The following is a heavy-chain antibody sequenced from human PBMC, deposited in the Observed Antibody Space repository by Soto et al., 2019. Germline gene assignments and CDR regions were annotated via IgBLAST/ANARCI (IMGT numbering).Heavy chain of an antibody. CDR2: INAGNGNT. CDR3: ARVDTAMVADY. CDR1: GYTFTSYS. V-gene: IGHV1-3*01. J-gene: IGHJ4*02. D-gene: IGHD5-18*01. Sequence: ASVKVSCKASGYTFTSYSTHWVRQAPGQRLEWMGWINAGNGNTKYSQKFQGRVTITRDTSASTAYMELSSLRSEDTAVYYCARVDTAMVADYWGQGTLVTVSS.